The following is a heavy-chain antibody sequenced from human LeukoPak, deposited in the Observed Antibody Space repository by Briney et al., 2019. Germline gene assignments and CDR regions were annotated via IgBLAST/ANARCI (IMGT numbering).Heavy chain of an antibody. CDR3: AKGGGGVQLWSQSYYYYMDV. CDR2: ISGSGGST. CDR1: GFTFSIYA. Sequence: GGSLRLSCAASGFTFSIYAMSWVRQAPGKGLGWVSAISGSGGSTYYADSVKGRFTISRDNSKNTLYLQMNSLRAEDTAVYYCAKGGGGVQLWSQSYYYYMDVWGKGTTVTVS. J-gene: IGHJ6*03. V-gene: IGHV3-23*01. D-gene: IGHD5-18*01.